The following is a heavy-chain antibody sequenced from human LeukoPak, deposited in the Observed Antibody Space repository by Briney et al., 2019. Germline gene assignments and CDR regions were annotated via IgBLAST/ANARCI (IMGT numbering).Heavy chain of an antibody. CDR2: INPSGGST. CDR3: ARGGSLAVAPHLYYFDY. D-gene: IGHD6-19*01. J-gene: IGHJ4*02. V-gene: IGHV1-46*01. CDR1: GYTFIAYY. Sequence: GASVKVSCKASGYTFIAYYIHWVRQAPGQGLERMGIINPSGGSTTYAQNFQGRVTMTRDTSTSAVYMELSSLRSEDTAVYYCARGGSLAVAPHLYYFDYWGQGTLVTVSS.